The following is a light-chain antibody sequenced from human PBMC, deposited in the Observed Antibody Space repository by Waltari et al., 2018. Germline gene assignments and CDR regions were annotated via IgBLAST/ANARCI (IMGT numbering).Light chain of an antibody. Sequence: DIQMTQSPSTLSASIGDRVTITCRVSQSCNNELAWYQQKPGKAPKLLISDASNLESGVPSRFSGSGSGTEFTLVISGLQPDDFATYYCQQHRRYSSFGRGTKVEIK. CDR3: QQHRRYSS. V-gene: IGKV1-5*01. CDR2: DAS. CDR1: QSCNNE. J-gene: IGKJ4*02.